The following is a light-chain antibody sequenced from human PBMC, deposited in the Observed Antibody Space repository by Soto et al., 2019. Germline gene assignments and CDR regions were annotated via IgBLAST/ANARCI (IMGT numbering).Light chain of an antibody. CDR1: QSVSSN. CDR2: GAS. J-gene: IGKJ4*01. V-gene: IGKV3-15*01. Sequence: EIHMTQSPATLSVSAGQRSTLSCRASQSVSSNLAWYQQKPGQAPRLLIYGASTRATGIPARFSGSGSGTDFTLTISSLQSEDFAVYYCQQYNNWPLTFGGGTKVDIK. CDR3: QQYNNWPLT.